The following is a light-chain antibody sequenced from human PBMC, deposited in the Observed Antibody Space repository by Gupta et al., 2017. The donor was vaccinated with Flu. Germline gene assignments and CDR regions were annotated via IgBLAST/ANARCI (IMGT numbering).Light chain of an antibody. CDR3: GTWDSSLSAWV. V-gene: IGLV1-51*02. CDR1: SSNIGNNY. Sequence: TISCSGSSSNIGNNYVSWYQQLPGTAPKLLIYENNKRPSGIPDRFSGSKSGTSATLGITGLQTGDEADYYCGTWDSSLSAWVFGGGTKLTVL. J-gene: IGLJ3*02. CDR2: ENN.